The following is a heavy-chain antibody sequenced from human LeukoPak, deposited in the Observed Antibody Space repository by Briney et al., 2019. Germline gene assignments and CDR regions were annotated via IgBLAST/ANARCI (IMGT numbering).Heavy chain of an antibody. CDR1: GFTFSKYW. CDR2: INWNGGST. Sequence: GGSLRLSCAASGFTFSKYWMTWVRQAPGKGLEWVSGINWNGGSTGYADSVKGRFTISRDNAKNSLYLQMNSLRAEDTAVYYCARADWDTAMIDYWGQGTLVTVSS. D-gene: IGHD5-18*01. CDR3: ARADWDTAMIDY. V-gene: IGHV3-20*04. J-gene: IGHJ4*02.